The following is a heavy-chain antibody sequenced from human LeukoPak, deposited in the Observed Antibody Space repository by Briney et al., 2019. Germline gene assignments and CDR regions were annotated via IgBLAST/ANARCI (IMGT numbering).Heavy chain of an antibody. CDR2: INPNSGGT. D-gene: IGHD2-8*01. Sequence: ASVKVSCKASGYTFTGYYMHWVRQAPGQGLEWMGWINPNSGGTNYAQKFQGRVTMTRDTSISTAYMELSRLRSDDTAVYYCARVNGMLGSSDYWGQGTLVTIPS. CDR3: ARVNGMLGSSDY. CDR1: GYTFTGYY. J-gene: IGHJ4*02. V-gene: IGHV1-2*02.